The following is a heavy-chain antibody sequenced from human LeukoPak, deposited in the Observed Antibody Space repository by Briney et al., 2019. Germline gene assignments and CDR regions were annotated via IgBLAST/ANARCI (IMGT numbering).Heavy chain of an antibody. Sequence: GGSLRLSCAASGFTVSSNYMSWVRQAPGKGLEWVSVIYSGGSTYYADSVKGRFTISRDNSKNTLYLQMNSLRAEDTAVYYCAKALWDVYYFDYWGQGTLVTVSS. CDR3: AKALWDVYYFDY. J-gene: IGHJ4*02. V-gene: IGHV3-53*05. D-gene: IGHD1-26*01. CDR2: IYSGGST. CDR1: GFTVSSNY.